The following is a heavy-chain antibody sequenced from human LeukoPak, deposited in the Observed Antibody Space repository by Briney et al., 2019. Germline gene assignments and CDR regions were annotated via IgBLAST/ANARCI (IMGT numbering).Heavy chain of an antibody. Sequence: SVKVTCKASGGTFSSYAISWVRQAPGQGLEWMGGIIPIFGTANYAQKFQGRVTITADESTSTAYMELSSLRSEDTAVYYCARVYYDILTGYNWFDPWGQGTLVTVSS. CDR1: GGTFSSYA. CDR3: ARVYYDILTGYNWFDP. J-gene: IGHJ5*02. V-gene: IGHV1-69*13. D-gene: IGHD3-9*01. CDR2: IIPIFGTA.